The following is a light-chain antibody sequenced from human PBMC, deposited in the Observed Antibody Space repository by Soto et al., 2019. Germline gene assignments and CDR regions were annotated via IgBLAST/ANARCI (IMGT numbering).Light chain of an antibody. CDR3: QQHYNTPRT. J-gene: IGKJ1*01. CDR2: TTS. V-gene: IGKV1-39*01. CDR1: QPISDY. Sequence: DIQMTQSPSSLSASVGDRVTITCRTSQPISDYLNWYQQKPGKAPTLLIYTTSNLQSGVPSRFSGSGSATHFTLTISSLQPEDFATYHCQQHYNTPRTXGQGTKV.